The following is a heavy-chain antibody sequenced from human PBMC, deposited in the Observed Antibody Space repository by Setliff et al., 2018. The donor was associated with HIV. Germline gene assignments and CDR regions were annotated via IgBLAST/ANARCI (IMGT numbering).Heavy chain of an antibody. V-gene: IGHV4-34*01. D-gene: IGHD6-13*01. CDR1: GGSFSGYY. CDR3: ARGAIAAAGTDY. Sequence: SETLSLTCAVYGGSFSGYYWSWIRQPPGKGLEWIGEINHSGSTNYNPSLKSRVTISVDTAKNQFSLKLSSVTAADTAVYYCARGAIAAAGTDYWGQGTLVTVSS. J-gene: IGHJ4*02. CDR2: INHSGST.